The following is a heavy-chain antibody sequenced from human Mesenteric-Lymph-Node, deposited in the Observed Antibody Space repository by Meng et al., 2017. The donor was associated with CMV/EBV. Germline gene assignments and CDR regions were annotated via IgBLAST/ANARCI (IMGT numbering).Heavy chain of an antibody. CDR1: GFALSRRG. Sequence: GESLKISCAASGFALSRRGMHWVRQAAGKGLSSISFDGSTEYNADSVKGRFAISRDKSKRTVFLQMNSLRPEDTAVYFCASPGPHSWDSSAWSPLDYWGQGTLVTVSS. CDR2: ISFDGSTE. J-gene: IGHJ4*02. V-gene: IGHV3-30*19. CDR3: ASPGPHSWDSSAWSPLDY. D-gene: IGHD6-25*01.